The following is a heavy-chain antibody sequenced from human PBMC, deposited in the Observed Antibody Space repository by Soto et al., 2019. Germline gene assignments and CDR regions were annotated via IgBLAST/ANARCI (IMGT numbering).Heavy chain of an antibody. J-gene: IGHJ4*02. CDR1: GFAFSSYW. CDR2: IKQDGSET. D-gene: IGHD1-1*01. V-gene: IGHV3-7*03. Sequence: EAQLVESGGNLIQPGRSLRLSCVASGFAFSSYWMSWVRQAPGKGLEWVANIKQDGSETYNVDSVNGRFTISRDNTKNSLILQMSSLRAEDTAIYYCARDLDWKDVFRFMETPPIQGLGIDNWGQGTLVTVSS. CDR3: ARDLDWKDVFRFMETPPIQGLGIDN.